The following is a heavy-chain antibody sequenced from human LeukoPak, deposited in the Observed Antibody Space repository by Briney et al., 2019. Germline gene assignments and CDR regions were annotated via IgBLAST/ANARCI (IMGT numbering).Heavy chain of an antibody. D-gene: IGHD6-13*01. V-gene: IGHV1-46*01. CDR3: ARDRQQLGTGLLF. Sequence: GASVKVSCKASGYTFTSHYIHWVRQAPGQGLEWMGIINASGGSTSYAQKFQGRATMTRDTSTSTVYMELSSLRSEDTAVYYCARDRQQLGTGLLFWGQGTLVTVSS. CDR2: INASGGST. J-gene: IGHJ4*02. CDR1: GYTFTSHY.